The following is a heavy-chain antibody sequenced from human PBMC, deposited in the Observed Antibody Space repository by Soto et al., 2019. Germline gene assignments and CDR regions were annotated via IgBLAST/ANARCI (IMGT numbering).Heavy chain of an antibody. CDR1: GYTLTELS. Sequence: ASVQVSCKVSGYTLTELSMHWVRQAPGKGLEWMGGFDPEDGETIYAQKFQGRVTMTEDTSTDTAYMELSSLRSEDTAVYYCAIVWFGEIDLYYYGMDVWGQGTTVTVSS. J-gene: IGHJ6*02. CDR3: AIVWFGEIDLYYYGMDV. V-gene: IGHV1-24*01. CDR2: FDPEDGET. D-gene: IGHD3-10*01.